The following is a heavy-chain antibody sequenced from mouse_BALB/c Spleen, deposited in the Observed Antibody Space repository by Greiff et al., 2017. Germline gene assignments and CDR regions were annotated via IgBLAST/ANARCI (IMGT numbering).Heavy chain of an antibody. CDR3: TKGGVQGYAMDY. CDR2: IYPGSGST. CDR1: GYTFTSYW. J-gene: IGHJ4*01. D-gene: IGHD2-14*01. Sequence: LQQPGSELVRPGASVKLSCKASGYTFTSYWMHWVKQRHGQGLEWIGNIYPGSGSTNYDEKFKSKGTLTVDTSSSTAYMHISSLTSEDSAVYYCTKGGVQGYAMDYWGQGTSVTVSS. V-gene: IGHV1S22*01.